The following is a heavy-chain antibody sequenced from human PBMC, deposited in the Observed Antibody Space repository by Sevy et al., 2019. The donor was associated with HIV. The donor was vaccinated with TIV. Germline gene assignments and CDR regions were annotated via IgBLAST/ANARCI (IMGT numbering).Heavy chain of an antibody. D-gene: IGHD1-26*01. Sequence: SETLSLTCTVSGGSVNSGGYSWSWVRQHPGKGPEWTGYIYYNGNADYNPSLKSRLTISVDTSKNQFYLKLSSVTAADTAVYYCARWRSGWAPNFFDIWGQGTMVTVSS. J-gene: IGHJ3*02. CDR1: GGSVNSGGYS. CDR3: ARWRSGWAPNFFDI. V-gene: IGHV4-31*03. CDR2: IYYNGNA.